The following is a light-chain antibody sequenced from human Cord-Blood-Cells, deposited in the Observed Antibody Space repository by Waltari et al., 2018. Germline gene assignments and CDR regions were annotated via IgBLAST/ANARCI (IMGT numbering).Light chain of an antibody. V-gene: IGKV2-30*02. CDR1: QCLVHSDGNTY. Sequence: DVAMNQSPLSLAVTLGQPACTLCRSSQCLVHSDGNTYLNWCQQRPGQLPRRLVYKVSNRDAGVPDRFSGSGSGTDVTLKISRVEAEDVGVYYCMQGTYWPHTFGQGTKLEIK. J-gene: IGKJ2*01. CDR3: MQGTYWPHT. CDR2: KVS.